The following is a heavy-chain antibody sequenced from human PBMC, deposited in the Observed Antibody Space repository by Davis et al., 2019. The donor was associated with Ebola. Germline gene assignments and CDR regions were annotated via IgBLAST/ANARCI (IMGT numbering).Heavy chain of an antibody. CDR1: GGSISSSSYY. V-gene: IGHV4-39*01. CDR3: ARHGQYFQH. CDR2: IYYSWST. Sequence: SETLSLTCTFSGGSISSSSYYWGWIRQPPGKGLEWIGSIYYSWSTYYNPSLKSRVTISVDTSKNQFSLKLSSVTAADTAVYYCARHGQYFQHWGQGTLVTVSS. J-gene: IGHJ1*01.